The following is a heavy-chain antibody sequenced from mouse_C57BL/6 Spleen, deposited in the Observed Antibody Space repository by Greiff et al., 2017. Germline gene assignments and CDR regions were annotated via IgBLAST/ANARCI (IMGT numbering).Heavy chain of an antibody. CDR2: ISDGGSYT. V-gene: IGHV5-4*01. J-gene: IGHJ1*03. Sequence: EVKLVESGGGLVKPGGSLKLSCAASGFTFSSYAMSWVRQTPEKRLEWVATISDGGSYTYYPDNVKGRFTISRDNAKNNLYLQMSHLKSEDTAMYYCARDQRDGYFDVWGTGTTVTVSS. D-gene: IGHD3-3*01. CDR1: GFTFSSYA. CDR3: ARDQRDGYFDV.